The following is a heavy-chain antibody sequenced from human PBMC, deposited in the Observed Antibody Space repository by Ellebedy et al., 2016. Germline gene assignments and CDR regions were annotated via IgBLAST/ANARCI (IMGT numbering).Heavy chain of an antibody. D-gene: IGHD3-9*01. J-gene: IGHJ3*02. CDR1: GGSISSYY. Sequence: SETLSLTCTVPGGSISSYYWSWIRQPPGKGLEWIGHIYYTGSTDYDPSLKSRVTISVDTSKNQFPLTLTSVTAADTAVYYCAREFRTYLPTFTGYSGPLSAFDIWGQGTMVTVSS. V-gene: IGHV4-59*12. CDR2: IYYTGST. CDR3: AREFRTYLPTFTGYSGPLSAFDI.